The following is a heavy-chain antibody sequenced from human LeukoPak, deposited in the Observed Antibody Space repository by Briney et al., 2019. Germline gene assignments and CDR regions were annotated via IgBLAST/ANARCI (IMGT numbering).Heavy chain of an antibody. CDR2: ISGSGGGT. CDR1: GFTSSSYA. D-gene: IGHD3-9*01. J-gene: IGHJ2*01. V-gene: IGHV3-23*01. Sequence: GGSLRLSCAASGFTSSSYAMSWVRQAPGKGLEWVSGISGSGGGTYYADSVKGRFTISRDNSKNTLYLQMNSLRAEDTAVYYCARDRRYFDWSLDWYFDLWGRGTLVTVSS. CDR3: ARDRRYFDWSLDWYFDL.